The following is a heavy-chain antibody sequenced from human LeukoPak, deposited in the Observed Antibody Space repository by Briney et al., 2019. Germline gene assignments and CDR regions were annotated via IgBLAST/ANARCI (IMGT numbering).Heavy chain of an antibody. Sequence: PGGSLRLSCAASGFTFSSYEMNWVRQAPGKGLEWVSCISSSGSTIYYADSVKGRFTISRDNAKNSLYLQMNSLRAEDTAVYYCAREYSSSWYPYFDYWGQGTLVTVSS. V-gene: IGHV3-48*03. D-gene: IGHD6-13*01. J-gene: IGHJ4*02. CDR2: ISSSGSTI. CDR1: GFTFSSYE. CDR3: AREYSSSWYPYFDY.